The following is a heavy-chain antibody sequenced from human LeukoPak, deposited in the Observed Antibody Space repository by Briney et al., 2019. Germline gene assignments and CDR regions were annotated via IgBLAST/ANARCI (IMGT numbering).Heavy chain of an antibody. CDR1: GASISRYH. D-gene: IGHD6-13*01. V-gene: IGHV4-4*07. J-gene: IGHJ5*02. CDR3: ARDSPYSSSWYGWFDP. CDR2: INSNGTT. Sequence: SETLSLTCTVSGASISRYHWTWTRQSAGKGLEWIGRINSNGTTNYNPSLKSRVTMSVDTSKNQFSLKLSSVTAADTAVYYCARDSPYSSSWYGWFDPWGQGTLVTVSS.